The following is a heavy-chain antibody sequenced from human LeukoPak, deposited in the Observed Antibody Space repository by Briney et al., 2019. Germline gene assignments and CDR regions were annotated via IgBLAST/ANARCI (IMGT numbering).Heavy chain of an antibody. D-gene: IGHD5-12*01. CDR3: ARAPGGYDFYRAAEFDY. V-gene: IGHV3-20*04. J-gene: IGHJ4*02. CDR1: GFTFDDYG. CDR2: INWNGGST. Sequence: GGSLRLPCAASGFTFDDYGMSWVRQAPGKGLEWVSGINWNGGSTGYADSVKGRFTISRDNAKNSLYLQMNSLRAEDTALYYCARAPGGYDFYRAAEFDYWGQGTLVTVSS.